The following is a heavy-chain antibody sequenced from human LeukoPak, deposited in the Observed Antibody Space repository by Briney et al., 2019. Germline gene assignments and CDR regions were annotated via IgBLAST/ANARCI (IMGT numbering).Heavy chain of an antibody. CDR3: ARENSGIAATDIIDY. Sequence: GGSLRLSCAASGFTFSSYAMHWVRQAPGKGLEWVAVISFDGSNKYYADLVKGRFTISRDNAKQSLYLQMNSLKVEDTAIYFCARENSGIAATDIIDYWGQGTLVTVSS. D-gene: IGHD6-13*01. J-gene: IGHJ4*02. CDR2: ISFDGSNK. V-gene: IGHV3-30-3*01. CDR1: GFTFSSYA.